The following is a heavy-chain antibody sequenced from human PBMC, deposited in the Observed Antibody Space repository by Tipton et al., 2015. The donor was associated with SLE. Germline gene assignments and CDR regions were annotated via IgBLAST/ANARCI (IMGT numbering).Heavy chain of an antibody. CDR3: ARDLGLVNDY. V-gene: IGHV4-39*07. Sequence: LRLSCTVSGGSISSSSYYWGWIRQPPGKGLEWIGSIYYSGSTYYNPSLKSRVTISVDTSKNQFSLKLSSVTAADTAVYYCARDLGLVNDYWGQGTLVTVSS. CDR2: IYYSGST. CDR1: GGSISSSSYY. J-gene: IGHJ4*02. D-gene: IGHD6-19*01.